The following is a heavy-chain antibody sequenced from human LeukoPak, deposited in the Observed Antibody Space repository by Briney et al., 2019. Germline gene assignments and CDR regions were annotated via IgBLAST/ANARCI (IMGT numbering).Heavy chain of an antibody. J-gene: IGHJ4*02. V-gene: IGHV4-39*01. CDR3: ARLVVGATFDY. D-gene: IGHD1-26*01. CDR1: SGSISSSSYY. CDR2: IYYSGST. Sequence: XETLSLTCTVSSGSISSSSYYWGWIRQPPGKGLEWIGNIYYSGSTYYNPSLKSRVTISVDTSKNQFSLRLSSVTAAGTAVYYCARLVVGATFDYWGQGTLVTVSS.